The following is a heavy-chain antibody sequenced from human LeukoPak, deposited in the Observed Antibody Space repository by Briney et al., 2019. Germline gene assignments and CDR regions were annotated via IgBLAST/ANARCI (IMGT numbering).Heavy chain of an antibody. CDR1: GGFISSSSYY. CDR3: ARRRYYDSTGYLE. D-gene: IGHD3-22*01. CDR2: IYYSGST. V-gene: IGHV4-39*01. Sequence: SETLSLTCTISGGFISSSSYYWGWIRQPPGKGLEWIGDIYYSGSTYYNPALKSRVSMSIDTYKNQFSLELRSVAAADTALYYCARRRYYDSTGYLEWGQGTLVTV. J-gene: IGHJ1*01.